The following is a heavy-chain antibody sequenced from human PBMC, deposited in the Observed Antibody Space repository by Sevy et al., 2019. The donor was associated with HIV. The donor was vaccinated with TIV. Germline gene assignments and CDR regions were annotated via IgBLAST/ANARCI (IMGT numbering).Heavy chain of an antibody. CDR1: GFSFSSFW. Sequence: GGSLRLSCAASGFSFSSFWMSWVRQSPGKGLEWVANIKEDGSEIYYVDSVKGRFTISRDNAKNSLYLQMNSLRAEDTAVYYCAREGQWSHPGDYWGQGTLVTVSS. D-gene: IGHD2-15*01. J-gene: IGHJ4*02. V-gene: IGHV3-7*01. CDR3: AREGQWSHPGDY. CDR2: IKEDGSEI.